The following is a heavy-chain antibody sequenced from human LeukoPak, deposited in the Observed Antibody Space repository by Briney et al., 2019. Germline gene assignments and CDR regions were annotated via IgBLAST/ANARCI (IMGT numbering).Heavy chain of an antibody. CDR1: GYTFTSYW. D-gene: IGHD2-2*02. V-gene: IGHV5-51*01. CDR2: IYPGDSDT. J-gene: IGHJ4*02. CDR3: ARHSVVLLPAAILPTD. Sequence: GGSLKISFKGSGYTFTSYWIGWVRQLPGKGLEWMGIIYPGDSDTRYSPAFQGQVTISVDKSISTAYLQWSSLKASDTAMYYCARHSVVLLPAAILPTDWGQGTLVTVSS.